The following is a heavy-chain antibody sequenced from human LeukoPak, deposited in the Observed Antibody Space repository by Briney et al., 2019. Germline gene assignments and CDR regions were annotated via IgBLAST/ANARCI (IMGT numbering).Heavy chain of an antibody. D-gene: IGHD2-15*01. CDR2: IYTRGTT. V-gene: IGHV4-4*07. Sequence: SETLSLTCTVSGGSMNNYYWNWIRQSAGKGLEWIGYIYTRGTTNYNPSLKSRLTMSVDTSRNQFSLKLSSVTAADTAVYYCARAYRGYCSGASCYGFDPWGQGTLVTVSS. CDR1: GGSMNNYY. CDR3: ARAYRGYCSGASCYGFDP. J-gene: IGHJ5*02.